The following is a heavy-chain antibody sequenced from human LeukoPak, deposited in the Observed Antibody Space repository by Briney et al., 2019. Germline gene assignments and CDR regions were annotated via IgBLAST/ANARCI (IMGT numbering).Heavy chain of an antibody. CDR1: GFTFSDYY. D-gene: IGHD2-2*02. CDR2: ISSSGSTI. Sequence: PGGSLRLSCAASGFTFSDYYMSWIRQAPGKGLEWVSYISSSGSTIYYADSVKGRFTISRDNAKNSLYLQMSSLRAEDTAVYYCARVQVVPAAIFYYYYGMDVWGQGTTVTVSS. V-gene: IGHV3-11*01. J-gene: IGHJ6*02. CDR3: ARVQVVPAAIFYYYYGMDV.